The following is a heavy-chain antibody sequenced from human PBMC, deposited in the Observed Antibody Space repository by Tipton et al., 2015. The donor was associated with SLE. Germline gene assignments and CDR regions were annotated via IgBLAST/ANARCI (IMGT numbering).Heavy chain of an antibody. CDR1: GFTFSSYA. CDR3: ASRSPLLRYFDY. V-gene: IGHV3-23*01. CDR2: ISGSGGST. D-gene: IGHD2-15*01. Sequence: SLRLSCAASGFTFSSYAMSWVRQAPGKGLEWVSAISGSGGSTYYADSVKGRFTISRDNSKNTLYLQMNSLRAEDTAVYYCASRSPLLRYFDYWGQGTLVTVSS. J-gene: IGHJ4*02.